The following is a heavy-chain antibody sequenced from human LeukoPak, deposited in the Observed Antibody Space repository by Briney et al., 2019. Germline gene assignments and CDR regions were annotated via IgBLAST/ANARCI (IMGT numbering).Heavy chain of an antibody. CDR2: INPNSGGA. CDR3: ARGESGNYISGFDI. Sequence: RASVKVSCKASGYTFTGYYMHWVRQAPGQGLEWMGWINPNSGGAKSAQKFQGRVTMTRDTPISTAYLEVIRLRSDDTAVYYCARGESGNYISGFDIWGQGTVVTVSS. J-gene: IGHJ3*02. V-gene: IGHV1-2*02. CDR1: GYTFTGYY. D-gene: IGHD1-26*01.